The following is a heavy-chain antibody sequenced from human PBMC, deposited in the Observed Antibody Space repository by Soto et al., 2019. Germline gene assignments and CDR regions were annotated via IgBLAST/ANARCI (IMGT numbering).Heavy chain of an antibody. V-gene: IGHV3-30-3*01. Sequence: GGSLRLSCTASGFTFSDYALHWVRQAPGKGLEWVAILASDGDNNYYADSVQGRFTISRDNSKSTLFLQMDSLRAEDTAVYYCARGAEAPYFASPFDYWGQGTLVTVSS. CDR3: ARGAEAPYFASPFDY. D-gene: IGHD1-26*01. J-gene: IGHJ4*02. CDR2: LASDGDNN. CDR1: GFTFSDYA.